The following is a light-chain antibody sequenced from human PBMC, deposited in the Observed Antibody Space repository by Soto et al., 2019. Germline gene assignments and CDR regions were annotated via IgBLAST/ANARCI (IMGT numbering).Light chain of an antibody. Sequence: EIVMTQSPAAMSMSPWGRATLSCRASQSVASHLAWYQQKPGQAPRLLISGPSNRATGIPPRFSGSGSGRDFTLTISSLKSEDFAVYYCQHYNNWPPLTFGRGTQVDIK. J-gene: IGKJ4*01. CDR1: QSVASH. CDR2: GPS. V-gene: IGKV3-15*01. CDR3: QHYNNWPPLT.